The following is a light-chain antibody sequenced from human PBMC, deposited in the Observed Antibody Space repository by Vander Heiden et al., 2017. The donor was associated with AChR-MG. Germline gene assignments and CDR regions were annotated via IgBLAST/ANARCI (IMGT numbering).Light chain of an antibody. CDR1: QNISSY. CDR3: QQNDSSPHIT. J-gene: IGKJ5*01. Sequence: DIQMTQSPSSLSASVGDRVTITCRASQNISSYLNWYQQKPGKAPEVLIYAASSLQSGVPSTFSGSGYGTDFTLTISSLQPEDFATYYCQQNDSSPHITFGQGTRLEIK. V-gene: IGKV1-39*01. CDR2: AAS.